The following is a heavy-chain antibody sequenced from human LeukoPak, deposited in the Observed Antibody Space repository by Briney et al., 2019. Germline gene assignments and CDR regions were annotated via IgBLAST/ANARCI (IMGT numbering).Heavy chain of an antibody. CDR1: GFTFSAYA. Sequence: GGSLRLSCSASGFTFSAYAMHWVRQAPGKGLEYVSAISPNGGSTYYADSVKGRFTISRDNSKNTLYLQMSSLRVEDTAVYYCAQQVGYCSSGSCYFTYWGQGTLVTVSS. CDR3: AQQVGYCSSGSCYFTY. J-gene: IGHJ1*01. V-gene: IGHV3-64D*06. D-gene: IGHD2-15*01. CDR2: ISPNGGST.